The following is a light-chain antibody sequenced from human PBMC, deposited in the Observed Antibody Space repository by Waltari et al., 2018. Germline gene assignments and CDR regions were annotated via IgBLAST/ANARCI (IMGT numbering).Light chain of an antibody. CDR3: QVWDSSSDGV. CDR1: NIGSKS. V-gene: IGLV3-21*03. J-gene: IGLJ2*01. CDR2: DDS. Sequence: SYVLTQPPSVSVAPGKTARITCGGNNIGSKSVHWYQEKPGQAPVLVVYDDSDRPSGIPEGLSGSNSGNTATLTSSRVEAGDEADYYCQVWDSSSDGVFGGGTKLTVL.